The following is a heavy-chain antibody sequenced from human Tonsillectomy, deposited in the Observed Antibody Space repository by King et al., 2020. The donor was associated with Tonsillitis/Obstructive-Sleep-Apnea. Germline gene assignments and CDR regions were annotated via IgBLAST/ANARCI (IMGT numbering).Heavy chain of an antibody. V-gene: IGHV3-23*04. CDR1: GFTFSNYA. Sequence: VQLVESGGGLVQPGGSLRLSCAASGFTFSNYAMSWVRQAPGKGLEWVSGISASDGTIYYADSVKGRFTISRDNSKNTLYLQMNSLRAEDTAAYYCAKDGVITISGVAGDTFAFWGQGTMATVSS. J-gene: IGHJ3*01. D-gene: IGHD3-3*01. CDR3: AKDGVITISGVAGDTFAF. CDR2: ISASDGTI.